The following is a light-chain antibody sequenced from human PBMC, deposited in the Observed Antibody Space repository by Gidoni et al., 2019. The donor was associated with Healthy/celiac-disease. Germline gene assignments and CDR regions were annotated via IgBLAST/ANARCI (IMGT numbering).Light chain of an antibody. CDR2: RNN. J-gene: IGLJ1*01. CDR3: AAWDDSLSGLV. CDR1: SSNIGSNY. V-gene: IGLV1-47*01. Sequence: QSVLTQPPSASGTPGRRVTISCSGSSSNIGSNYVYWYQQLPGTAPKLLIYRNNQRPSGVPDRFSGSKSGTSASLAISGLRSEDEADYYCAAWDDSLSGLVCGTGTKVTVL.